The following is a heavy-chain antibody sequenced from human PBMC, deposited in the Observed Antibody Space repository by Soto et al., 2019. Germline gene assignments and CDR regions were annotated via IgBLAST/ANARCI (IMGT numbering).Heavy chain of an antibody. CDR1: GFAFSSYA. V-gene: IGHV3-23*01. D-gene: IGHD3-3*01. Sequence: GSLRLSCAASGFAFSSYAMSWVRQAPGKGLEWVSTMSGVSSSTYYADSVQGRFTISRDNSKNTLYLQINSLRAEDTAVYYCAKDYSPGVVIINYFYMDVWGKGTTVTVSS. CDR3: AKDYSPGVVIINYFYMDV. J-gene: IGHJ6*03. CDR2: MSGVSSST.